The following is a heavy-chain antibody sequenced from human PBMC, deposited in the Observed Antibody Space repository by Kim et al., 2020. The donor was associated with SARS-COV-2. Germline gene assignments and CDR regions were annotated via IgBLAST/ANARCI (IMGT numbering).Heavy chain of an antibody. CDR2: IWYDGSNT. J-gene: IGHJ4*02. Sequence: GGSLRLSCAASGFTFSSYGMHWVRQAPGKGLEWVAVIWYDGSNTYYADSVKGRFTISRDNSKNTLYLQMNSLRAEDTAVYYCARGGNSSSWSYYFDYWGQGTLVTVSS. D-gene: IGHD6-13*01. CDR3: ARGGNSSSWSYYFDY. V-gene: IGHV3-33*01. CDR1: GFTFSSYG.